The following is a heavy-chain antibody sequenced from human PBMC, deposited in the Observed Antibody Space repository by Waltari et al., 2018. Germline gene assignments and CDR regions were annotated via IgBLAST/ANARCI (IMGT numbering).Heavy chain of an antibody. V-gene: IGHV3-11*01. CDR2: ISSSGSTI. D-gene: IGHD3-22*01. Sequence: QVQLVESGGGLVKPGGSLRLSCAASGFPFGDSCMSWIRQAPGKGLEWVSYISSSGSTIYYADSVKGRFTISRDNAKNSLYLQMNSLRAEDTAVYYCASPSPYDSSGYYFDYWGQGTLVTVSS. CDR3: ASPSPYDSSGYYFDY. CDR1: GFPFGDSC. J-gene: IGHJ4*02.